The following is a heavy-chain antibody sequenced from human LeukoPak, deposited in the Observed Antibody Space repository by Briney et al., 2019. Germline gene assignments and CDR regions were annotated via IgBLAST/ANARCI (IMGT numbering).Heavy chain of an antibody. CDR3: ARHEAQDFDY. V-gene: IGHV4-39*01. CDR1: GGSISSSNYY. CDR2: IYYSGTT. J-gene: IGHJ4*02. Sequence: SETLSLTCTVSGGSISSSNYYWGWIRQPPGKGLEWIGSIYYSGTTYYSSSLKSRVIISVDTSKNQFSLKLSSVTATDTAVYYCARHEAQDFDYWGQGTLVTVSS.